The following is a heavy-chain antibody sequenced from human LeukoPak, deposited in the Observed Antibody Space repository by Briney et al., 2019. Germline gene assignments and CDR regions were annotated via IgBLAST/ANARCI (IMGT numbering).Heavy chain of an antibody. J-gene: IGHJ4*02. Sequence: PGGSLRLSCAASGLTFSSYSMNWVRQAPGKGLEWVSSISSSSSYIYYADSVKGRFTISRDNAKNSLYLQMNSLRAEDTAVYYCARDPHGDFHFDYWGPGTLVTVSS. CDR3: ARDPHGDFHFDY. D-gene: IGHD4-17*01. CDR1: GLTFSSYS. CDR2: ISSSSSYI. V-gene: IGHV3-21*01.